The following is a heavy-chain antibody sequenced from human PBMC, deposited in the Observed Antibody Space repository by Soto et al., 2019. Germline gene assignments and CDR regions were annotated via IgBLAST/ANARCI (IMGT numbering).Heavy chain of an antibody. CDR1: GFRFSGST. CDR3: PRDLGAVSAL. Sequence: WWSLGLSCVASGFRFSGSTMNWVRQAPGKGLNWVSSISSSSHYIYYADSLKGRFTISRDNAKNSLFLQMNSLRADDTAVYYGPRDLGAVSALWGHGTLVTGSP. J-gene: IGHJ4*01. D-gene: IGHD3-10*01. V-gene: IGHV3-21*01. CDR2: ISSSSHYI.